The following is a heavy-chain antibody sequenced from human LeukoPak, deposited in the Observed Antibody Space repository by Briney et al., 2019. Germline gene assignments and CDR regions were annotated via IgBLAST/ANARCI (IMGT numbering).Heavy chain of an antibody. V-gene: IGHV3-21*01. D-gene: IGHD5-18*01. J-gene: IGHJ5*02. CDR1: GFTFSSYS. CDR3: AREDTAMVSVGNWFDP. CDR2: ISSSSSYI. Sequence: GGSLRLSCAASGFTFSSYSMNWVRQAPGKGLEWVSSISSSSSYIYYADSVKGRFTISRDNAKNSLYLQMNSLRAEDTAVYYCAREDTAMVSVGNWFDPWGQGTLVTVSS.